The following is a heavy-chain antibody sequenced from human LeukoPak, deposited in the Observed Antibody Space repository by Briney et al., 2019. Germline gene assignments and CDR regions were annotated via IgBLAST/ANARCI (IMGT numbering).Heavy chain of an antibody. CDR1: GFTFSSYG. V-gene: IGHV3-30*02. J-gene: IGHJ4*02. D-gene: IGHD3-10*01. Sequence: PGGSLRLSCAASGFTFSSYGMHWVRQAPGKGLEWVAFIRYDGSNKYYADSVKGRFTISRDNSKNTLYLQMNSLRAEDTAVYYCAKASTMVRGVMDYWGQGTLVTVSS. CDR2: IRYDGSNK. CDR3: AKASTMVRGVMDY.